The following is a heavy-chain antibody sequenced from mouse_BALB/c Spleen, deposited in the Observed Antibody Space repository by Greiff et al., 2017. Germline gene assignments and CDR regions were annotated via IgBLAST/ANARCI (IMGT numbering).Heavy chain of an antibody. CDR2: IDPANGNT. CDR1: GFNIKDTY. D-gene: IGHD2-3*01. V-gene: IGHV14-3*02. Sequence: VQLKESGAELVKPGASVKLSCTASGFNIKDTYMHWVKQRPEQGLEWIGRIDPANGNTKYDPKFQGKATITADTSSNTAYLQLSSLTSEDTAVYYCARWLLPNWYFDVWGAGTTVTVSS. CDR3: ARWLLPNWYFDV. J-gene: IGHJ1*01.